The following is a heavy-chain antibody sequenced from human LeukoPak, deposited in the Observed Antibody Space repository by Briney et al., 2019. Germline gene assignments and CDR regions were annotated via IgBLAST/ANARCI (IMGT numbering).Heavy chain of an antibody. V-gene: IGHV1-8*01. CDR3: ARAASWSPIGDSYYYMDV. D-gene: IGHD6-13*01. CDR2: MNPNSGNT. CDR1: GYTFNSYD. Sequence: ASVKVSCKASGYTFNSYDINWVTQATGQGLEWLGWMNPNSGNTGYAQRFQGRVTMTRNTSISTAYVELSSLRSEDTAVYYCARAASWSPIGDSYYYMDVWGKGTTVTISS. J-gene: IGHJ6*03.